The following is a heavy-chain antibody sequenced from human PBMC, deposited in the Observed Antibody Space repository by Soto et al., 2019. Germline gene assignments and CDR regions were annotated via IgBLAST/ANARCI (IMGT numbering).Heavy chain of an antibody. V-gene: IGHV4-4*02. CDR1: GGSMSRGHW. CDR3: AQNGHYCLDF. Sequence: QIQLQESGPGLVKPSGTLSLTCDVSGGSMSRGHWWSWVRQSPGKGLEWIGEIHHNGNFNYNPSFESRLTISVDKSMNLFSLKLTSVTAADTAAYYCAQNGHYCLDFWGQGILVTVSS. D-gene: IGHD3-3*01. J-gene: IGHJ4*02. CDR2: IHHNGNF.